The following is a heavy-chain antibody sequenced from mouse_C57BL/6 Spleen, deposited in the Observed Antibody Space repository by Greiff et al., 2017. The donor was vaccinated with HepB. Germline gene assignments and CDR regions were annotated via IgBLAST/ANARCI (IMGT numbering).Heavy chain of an antibody. Sequence: EVQLQESGPGLVKPSQSLSLTCSVTGYSITSGYYWNWIRQFPGNKLEWMGYISYDGSNNYNPSLKNRISITRDTSKNQFCLKLNSVTTEDTATYYCARDEGTVYYGSSYDGDFDYWGQGTTLTVAS. J-gene: IGHJ2*01. CDR1: GYSITSGYY. CDR2: ISYDGSN. CDR3: ARDEGTVYYGSSYDGDFDY. D-gene: IGHD1-1*01. V-gene: IGHV3-6*01.